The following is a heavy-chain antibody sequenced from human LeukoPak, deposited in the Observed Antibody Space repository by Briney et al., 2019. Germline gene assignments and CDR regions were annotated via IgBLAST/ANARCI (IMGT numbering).Heavy chain of an antibody. CDR3: ARVAGYFDWLPYNWFDP. CDR2: IYHSGST. CDR1: GYSISSGYY. V-gene: IGHV4-38-2*02. D-gene: IGHD3-9*01. J-gene: IGHJ5*02. Sequence: SETLSLTCTVSGYSISSGYYWGWIRQPPGKGLEWIGSIYHSGSTYYNPSLKSRVTISVDTPKNQFSLKLSSVTAADTAVYYCARVAGYFDWLPYNWFDPWGQGTLVTVSS.